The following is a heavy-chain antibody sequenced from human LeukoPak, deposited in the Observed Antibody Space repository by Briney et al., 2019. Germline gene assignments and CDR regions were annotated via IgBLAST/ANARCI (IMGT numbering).Heavy chain of an antibody. Sequence: SVKVSCKASGVTFSDYALNWVRQAPGQGLEWMGVFIPILDTANSTQKFQGRLTITADKSTNTVYMELSSLRFDDTAVYFCAGIPVFGVVLHQEPVWGKGTTVTVSS. CDR2: FIPILDTA. D-gene: IGHD3-3*01. V-gene: IGHV1-69*10. CDR1: GVTFSDYA. J-gene: IGHJ6*04. CDR3: AGIPVFGVVLHQEPV.